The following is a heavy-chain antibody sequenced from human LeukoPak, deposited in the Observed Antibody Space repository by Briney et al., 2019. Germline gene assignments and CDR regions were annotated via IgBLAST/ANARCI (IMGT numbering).Heavy chain of an antibody. CDR3: ARGHCSTTSCSYH. J-gene: IGHJ5*02. Sequence: GGSLRLSCAAPGFTFSSYWMHWVRQAPGKGLVWVSRINGDGSSTSYADSVKGRFTISRDNAKNTLYLQMNSLRAEDTAVYYCARGHCSTTSCSYHWGQGTLVTVSS. CDR1: GFTFSSYW. CDR2: INGDGSST. D-gene: IGHD2-2*01. V-gene: IGHV3-74*01.